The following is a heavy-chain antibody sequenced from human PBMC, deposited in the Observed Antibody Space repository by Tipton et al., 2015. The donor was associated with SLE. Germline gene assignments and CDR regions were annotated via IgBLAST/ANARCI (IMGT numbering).Heavy chain of an antibody. J-gene: IGHJ4*02. CDR1: GFTFSSYD. CDR3: AKFEKTADFYLDS. CDR2: ISGGGGST. V-gene: IGHV3-23*01. Sequence: SLRLSCATSGFTFSSYDLSWVRRAPGKGLEWVSAISGGGGSTYYADFVKGRFSISIDKSKKTLFLQMNSLRVDDTATYYCAKFEKTADFYLDSWGQGTLVSVAS. D-gene: IGHD2/OR15-2a*01.